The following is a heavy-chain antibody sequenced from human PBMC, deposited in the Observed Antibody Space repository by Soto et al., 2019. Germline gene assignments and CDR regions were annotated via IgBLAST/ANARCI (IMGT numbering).Heavy chain of an antibody. J-gene: IGHJ6*02. D-gene: IGHD6-13*01. CDR2: ISAYNGNT. V-gene: IGHV1-18*04. CDR1: CYPFTNSG. CDR3: ARDTGPDSSSPLDYYYGMDV. Sequence: GAPVKVSCKASCYPFTNSGISRVRQAPGQGLEWMGWISAYNGNTNYAQKLQGRVTMTTDTSTSTAYMELRSLRSDDTAVYYGARDTGPDSSSPLDYYYGMDVWGQGTTVTVSS.